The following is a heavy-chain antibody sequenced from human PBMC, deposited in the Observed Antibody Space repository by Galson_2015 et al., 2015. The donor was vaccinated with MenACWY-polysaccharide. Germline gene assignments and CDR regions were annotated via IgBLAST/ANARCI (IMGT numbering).Heavy chain of an antibody. D-gene: IGHD5-24*01. CDR2: VHHNGGT. J-gene: IGHJ5*02. CDR3: ARIGGMNRGNYYNYGWFDP. V-gene: IGHV4-59*01. CDR1: GGSMSLYH. Sequence: ETLSLTCTVSGGSMSLYHWTWIRQSPGQGQEWIGWVHHNGGTKYSPSLTSRVTISLDTSENRFSLKLSSVTTADTAVYYCARIGGMNRGNYYNYGWFDPWGQGTLVTVSS.